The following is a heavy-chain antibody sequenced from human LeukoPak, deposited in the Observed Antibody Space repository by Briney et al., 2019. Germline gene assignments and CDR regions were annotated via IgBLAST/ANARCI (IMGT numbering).Heavy chain of an antibody. V-gene: IGHV3-23*01. CDR2: ISGGGGST. CDR1: GFTFSSYA. Sequence: PGGSLRLSCAASGFTFSSYAMSWVRQAPGKGLEWVSTISGGGGSTYYSDSVKGRFTISRDNSKNTLYLQMNSLRAEDTAVYYCATSSEGSGSYWVDWGQGTLVTVSS. CDR3: ATSSEGSGSYWVD. D-gene: IGHD3-10*01. J-gene: IGHJ4*02.